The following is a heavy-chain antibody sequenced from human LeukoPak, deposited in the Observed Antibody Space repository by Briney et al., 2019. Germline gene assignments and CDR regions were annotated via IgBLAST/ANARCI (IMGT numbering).Heavy chain of an antibody. CDR1: GYTFTSYD. V-gene: IGHV1-8*03. CDR2: MNPNSGNT. J-gene: IGHJ4*02. CDR3: ARVGRNYDSSGYWFDY. Sequence: ASEKVSCKASGYTFTSYDINWVRQATGQGLEWMGWMNPNSGNTGYAQKFQGRVTITRNTSISTAYMELSSLRSEDTAVYYCARVGRNYDSSGYWFDYWGQGTLVTVSS. D-gene: IGHD3-22*01.